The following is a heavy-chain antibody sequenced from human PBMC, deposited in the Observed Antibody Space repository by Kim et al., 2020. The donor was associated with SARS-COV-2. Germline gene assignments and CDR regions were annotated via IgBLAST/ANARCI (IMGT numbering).Heavy chain of an antibody. CDR1: GGSISSSSYY. CDR2: IYYSGST. CDR3: ARLGVVVVAAI. Sequence: SETLSLTCTVSGGSISSSSYYWGWIRQPPGKGLEWIGSIYYSGSTYYNPSLKSRVTISVDTSKNQFSLKLSSVTAADTAVYYCARLGVVVVAAIWGQGTLVTVPS. J-gene: IGHJ4*02. D-gene: IGHD2-15*01. V-gene: IGHV4-39*01.